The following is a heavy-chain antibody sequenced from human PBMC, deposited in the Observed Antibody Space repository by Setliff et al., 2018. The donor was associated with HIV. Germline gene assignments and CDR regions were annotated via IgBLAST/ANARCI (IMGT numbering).Heavy chain of an antibody. CDR2: IYIYNSGST. Sequence: SETLSLTCSVSGGSFSGYYWSWIRQPPGKGLEWIGYIYIYNSGSTNYNPSLTSRVTISADTSRNQFSLKLTSVTAADTAIYYCARSRPRSMDFYMDVWAKGTTVTVSS. CDR1: GGSFSGYY. D-gene: IGHD2-8*01. J-gene: IGHJ6*03. CDR3: ARSRPRSMDFYMDV. V-gene: IGHV4-59*01.